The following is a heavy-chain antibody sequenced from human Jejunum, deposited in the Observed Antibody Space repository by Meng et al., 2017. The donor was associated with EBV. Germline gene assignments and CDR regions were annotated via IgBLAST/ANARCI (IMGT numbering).Heavy chain of an antibody. CDR2: INPNSGGT. CDR1: GYTFTGYF. CDR3: ARDYSDSSRQGY. Sequence: QVQLVQSGAEGEQPGAPVRVSCKASGYTFTGYFIHWVRQAPGQGLEWMGRINPNSGGTSYTQKFQGRVTMTRDTSITTAYMELSRLGSDDTAVYYCARDYSDSSRQGYWGQGTLVTVSS. J-gene: IGHJ4*02. D-gene: IGHD3-22*01. V-gene: IGHV1-2*06.